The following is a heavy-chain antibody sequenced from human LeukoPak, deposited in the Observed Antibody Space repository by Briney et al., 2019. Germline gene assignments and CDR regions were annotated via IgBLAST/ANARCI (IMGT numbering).Heavy chain of an antibody. CDR2: ISTYNGDT. CDR1: GYTFTSYG. J-gene: IGHJ4*02. CDR3: TRDPSNTSGKYAYFDN. D-gene: IGHD6-19*01. Sequence: EASVKVSCKASGYTFTSYGISWVRQAPGQGLEWMGWISTYNGDTIFAQKFQGRLTMTKDTSTSTVDMELRSLRSDDTAVYYCTRDPSNTSGKYAYFDNWGQGTLVTVSS. V-gene: IGHV1-18*01.